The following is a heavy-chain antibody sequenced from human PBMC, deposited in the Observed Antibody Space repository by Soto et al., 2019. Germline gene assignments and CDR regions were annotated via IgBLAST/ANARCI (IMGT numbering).Heavy chain of an antibody. Sequence: QVQLVQSGAEVKKPGSSVKVSCKASGGTFSSYTISWVRQAPGQGLEWMGRIIPILGIANYAQKFQGRVTITAEKSTTTAYKELSSLRSEDTAVYYCARDRTVTRGGGVDYWGQGTLVTVSS. D-gene: IGHD4-4*01. CDR3: ARDRTVTRGGGVDY. CDR1: GGTFSSYT. V-gene: IGHV1-69*08. CDR2: IIPILGIA. J-gene: IGHJ4*02.